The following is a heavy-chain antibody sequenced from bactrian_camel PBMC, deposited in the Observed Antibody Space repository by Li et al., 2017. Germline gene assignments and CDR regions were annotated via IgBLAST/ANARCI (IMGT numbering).Heavy chain of an antibody. D-gene: IGHD3*01. Sequence: HVQLVESGGGLVQPGGSLRLSCAASGFTFSRYWMTWVRQAPGKGLEWVSSIDSDPDVTDTYYADSVKGRFTISRDNAKNTVYLQLNSLKTEDMAMYYCANTVFGSPYYWGQGTQVTVS. CDR3: ANTVFGSPYY. V-gene: IGHV3S6*01. CDR2: IDSDPDVTDT. CDR1: GFTFSRYW. J-gene: IGHJ4*01.